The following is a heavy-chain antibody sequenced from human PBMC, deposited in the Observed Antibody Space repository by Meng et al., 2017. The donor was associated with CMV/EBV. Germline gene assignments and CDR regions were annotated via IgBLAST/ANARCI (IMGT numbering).Heavy chain of an antibody. J-gene: IGHJ3*02. CDR1: GGSISSYY. CDR2: IYYSGST. V-gene: IGHV4-59*01. CDR3: ARGGALAAFDI. Sequence: SETLSLTCTVSGGSISSYYWSWIRQPPGKGLEWLGYIYYSGSTNYNPSLKSRVTISVDTSKNQFSLKLSSVTAADTAVYYCARGGALAAFDIWGQRTMVTVSS. D-gene: IGHD1-26*01.